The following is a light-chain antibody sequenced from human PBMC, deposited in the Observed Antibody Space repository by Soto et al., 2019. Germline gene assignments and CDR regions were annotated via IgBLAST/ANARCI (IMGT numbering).Light chain of an antibody. CDR3: QQYNNWPQWT. CDR2: GAS. Sequence: EIVMTQSPATLSVSPGERATLSCRASQSVSSNLAWYQQKPGQAPRLLIYGASTRATGIPARFSGSGSGTEFTLTISSLQSDDFAVDYCQQYNNWPQWTFGQGTKVEIK. J-gene: IGKJ1*01. V-gene: IGKV3-15*01. CDR1: QSVSSN.